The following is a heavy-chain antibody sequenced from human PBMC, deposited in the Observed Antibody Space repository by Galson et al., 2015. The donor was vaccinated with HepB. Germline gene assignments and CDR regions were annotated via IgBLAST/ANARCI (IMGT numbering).Heavy chain of an antibody. CDR1: RFMFSTYG. J-gene: IGHJ6*02. V-gene: IGHV3-33*08. D-gene: IGHD6-13*01. Sequence: SLRLSCAASRFMFSTYGMHWVRQAPDKGLEWVALISFDGGNKYYADSVKGRFTISRDNSKSTLYLQMNSLRAEDTAVYYCARDLGRRAAAGYPYYYGMDVWGQGTTVAVSS. CDR2: ISFDGGNK. CDR3: ARDLGRRAAAGYPYYYGMDV.